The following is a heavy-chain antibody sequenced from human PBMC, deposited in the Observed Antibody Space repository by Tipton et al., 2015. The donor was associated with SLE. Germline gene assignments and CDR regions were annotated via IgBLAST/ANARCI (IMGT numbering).Heavy chain of an antibody. CDR2: IYTSGST. V-gene: IGHV4-4*07. Sequence: TLSLTCTVSGGSISSYYWSWIRQPAGKGLEWIGRIYTSGSTNYNPSLQSRVTMSVDTSKNQFSLKLSSVTAADTAVYYCARDRRVYYDFWSGYYQMGAFDIWGQGTMVTVSS. CDR1: GGSISSYY. CDR3: ARDRRVYYDFWSGYYQMGAFDI. J-gene: IGHJ3*02. D-gene: IGHD3-3*01.